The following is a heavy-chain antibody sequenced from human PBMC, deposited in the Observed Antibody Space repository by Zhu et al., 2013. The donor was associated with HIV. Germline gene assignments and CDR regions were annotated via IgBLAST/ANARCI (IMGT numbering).Heavy chain of an antibody. J-gene: IGHJ6*02. V-gene: IGHV1-2*02. CDR3: ARVPWAVRDGDFWSNTHYYYYGMDV. CDR1: GYTFTGYY. Sequence: VQLVQSGAEVKKPGASVKVSCKTSGYTFTGYYMQWVRQAPGQGLEWMGWINPNSGGTNYAQKFQGRVTMTRDTSISTAYMELSRLRSDDTAVYYCARVPWAVRDGDFWSNTHYYYYGMDVWGQGTTVTVSS. D-gene: IGHD3-3*01. CDR2: INPNSGGT.